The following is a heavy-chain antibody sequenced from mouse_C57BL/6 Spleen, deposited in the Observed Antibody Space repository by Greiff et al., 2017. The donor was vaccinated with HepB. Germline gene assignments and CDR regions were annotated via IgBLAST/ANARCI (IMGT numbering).Heavy chain of an antibody. J-gene: IGHJ4*01. V-gene: IGHV1-64*01. CDR3: ARGTAQRAMDY. Sequence: VQLQQSGAELVKPGASVKLSCKASGYTFTSYWMHWVKQRPGQGLEWIGMIHPNSGSTNYNEKFKSKATLTVDKSSSTAYMQLSSLTSEDSAVYYCARGTAQRAMDYWGQGTSVTVSS. CDR1: GYTFTSYW. D-gene: IGHD3-2*02. CDR2: IHPNSGST.